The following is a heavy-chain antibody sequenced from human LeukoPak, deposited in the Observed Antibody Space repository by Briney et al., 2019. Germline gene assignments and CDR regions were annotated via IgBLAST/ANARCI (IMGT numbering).Heavy chain of an antibody. Sequence: PSETLSLTCTVSGGFISSYYWSWTRQPPGKGLEWIGYMYYSGSTNYNPSLKSRVTISVDTSKNQFSLKLISVTAADTAVYYCARDVRESSGYRVGFDPWGQGTLVTVSS. CDR2: MYYSGST. CDR3: ARDVRESSGYRVGFDP. V-gene: IGHV4-59*01. J-gene: IGHJ5*02. CDR1: GGFISSYY. D-gene: IGHD3-22*01.